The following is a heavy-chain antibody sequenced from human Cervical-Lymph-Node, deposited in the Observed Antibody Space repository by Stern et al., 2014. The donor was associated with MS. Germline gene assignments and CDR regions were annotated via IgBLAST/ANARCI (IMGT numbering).Heavy chain of an antibody. CDR3: ALSSETSDRWYSLGYDL. V-gene: IGHV1-69*01. CDR2: ILPVFGTP. Sequence: QVQLVQSGAEVTKPGSSVKVSCKVSGGTFSKFPSSWVRQAPGQGLEWMGGILPVFGTPTYSQEFRGRVTITADVSTSTVYMELSSLRSDDTAVYYCALSSETSDRWYSLGYDLWGQGTLVTVSS. J-gene: IGHJ5*02. CDR1: GGTFSKFP. D-gene: IGHD6-13*01.